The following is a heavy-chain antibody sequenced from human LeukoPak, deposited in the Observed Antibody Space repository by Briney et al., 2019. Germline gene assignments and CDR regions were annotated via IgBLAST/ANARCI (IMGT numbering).Heavy chain of an antibody. J-gene: IGHJ3*02. CDR3: ARDQQDIVVVVAATHAFDI. V-gene: IGHV3-48*02. CDR2: ISSSSSNI. Sequence: GGSLRLSCAASGXTFSSYSMNWVRQAPGKGLEWVSYISSSSSNIYYADSVKGRFTISRDNAKNSLYLQMNSLRDEDTAVYYCARDQQDIVVVVAATHAFDIWGQGTMVTVSS. D-gene: IGHD2-15*01. CDR1: GXTFSSYS.